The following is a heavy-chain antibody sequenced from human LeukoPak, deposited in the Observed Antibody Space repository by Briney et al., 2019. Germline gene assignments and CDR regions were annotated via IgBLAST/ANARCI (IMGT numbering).Heavy chain of an antibody. D-gene: IGHD4-17*01. CDR3: AREYGDYDFDY. J-gene: IGHJ4*02. V-gene: IGHV3-74*01. CDR2: INSDGTST. Sequence: GGSLRLSCVASGFTFSTYWMHWVRQAPGKGLVWVSRINSDGTSTSYADSVKGRFTISRDNAKNTLFLHVNSLRAEDTALYYCAREYGDYDFDYCGQATLVTVSS. CDR1: GFTFSTYW.